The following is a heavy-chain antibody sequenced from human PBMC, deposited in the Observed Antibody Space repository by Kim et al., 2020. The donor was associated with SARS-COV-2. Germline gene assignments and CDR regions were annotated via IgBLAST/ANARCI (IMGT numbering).Heavy chain of an antibody. CDR3: ARGGWRYFDWPDAFDI. Sequence: SETLSLTCAVYGGSFSGYYWSWIRQPPGKGLEWIGEINHSGSTNYNPSLKSRVTISVDTSKNQFSLKLSTVTAAETAVYYCARGGWRYFDWPDAFDIWGQGTMVTVSS. D-gene: IGHD3-9*01. V-gene: IGHV4-34*01. CDR2: INHSGST. J-gene: IGHJ3*02. CDR1: GGSFSGYY.